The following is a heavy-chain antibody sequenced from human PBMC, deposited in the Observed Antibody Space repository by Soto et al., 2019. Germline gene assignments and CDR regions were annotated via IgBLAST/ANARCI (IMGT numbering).Heavy chain of an antibody. J-gene: IGHJ4*02. CDR1: GLNFRGYG. Sequence: QVQLVESGGGVVQPGTSLRLSCAASGLNFRGYGFHWVRQAQGKGLDWVAVIWDDGSKKYYADSVKGRFTFSRDDSRNTMFLHITSVRDADTAIYYCVTGWGKAGASSLGYFTYWGQGTLVTASS. CDR2: IWDDGSKK. D-gene: IGHD6-25*01. CDR3: VTGWGKAGASSLGYFTY. V-gene: IGHV3-33*01.